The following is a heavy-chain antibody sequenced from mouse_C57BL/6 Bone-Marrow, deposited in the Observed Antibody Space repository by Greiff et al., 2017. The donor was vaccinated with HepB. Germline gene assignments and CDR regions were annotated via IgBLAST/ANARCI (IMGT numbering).Heavy chain of an antibody. J-gene: IGHJ3*01. CDR3: ARGRSSWFAY. CDR2: IDPSDSYT. V-gene: IGHV1-69*01. D-gene: IGHD1-1*01. CDR1: GYTFTSYW. Sequence: VQLQQSGAELVMPGASVKLSCKASGYTFTSYWMHWVKQRPGQGLEWIGEIDPSDSYTNYNQKCKGKSTLTVDKSSSTAYMQLSSLTSEDSAVYYCARGRSSWFAYWGQGTLVTVSA.